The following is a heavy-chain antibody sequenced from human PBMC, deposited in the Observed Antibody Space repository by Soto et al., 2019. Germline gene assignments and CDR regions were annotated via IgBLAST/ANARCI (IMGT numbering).Heavy chain of an antibody. CDR3: ARRGPAFNSGYDLVDY. CDR1: GGTFSSYT. Sequence: QVQLVQSGAEVKKPGSSVKVSCKASGGTFSSYTISWVRQAPGQGLEWMGRIIPILGIANYAQKFQGRVTITEDKSTSTAYMELSSLRYEDTAVYYCARRGPAFNSGYDLVDYWGQGPLVTVS. V-gene: IGHV1-69*02. D-gene: IGHD5-12*01. CDR2: IIPILGIA. J-gene: IGHJ4*02.